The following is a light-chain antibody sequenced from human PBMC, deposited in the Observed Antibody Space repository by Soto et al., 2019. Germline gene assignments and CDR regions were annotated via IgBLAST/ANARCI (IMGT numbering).Light chain of an antibody. CDR2: EVN. V-gene: IGLV2-8*01. J-gene: IGLJ1*01. Sequence: QSALTQPPSASGSPGQSVAISCTGTSSDVGGYNYVSWYQQHPGKAPKLMIYEVNKRPSGVPDRFSGSKSGNTASLTVSGLQAEDEADYYCSSYAGGSNVFGTGPKLTVL. CDR3: SSYAGGSNV. CDR1: SSDVGGYNY.